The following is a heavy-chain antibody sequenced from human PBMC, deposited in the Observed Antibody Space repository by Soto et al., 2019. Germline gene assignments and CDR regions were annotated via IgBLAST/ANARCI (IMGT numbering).Heavy chain of an antibody. J-gene: IGHJ4*02. CDR3: ARDPSRITIFGVFDY. V-gene: IGHV3-30-3*01. CDR2: ISYDGSNK. Sequence: GGSLRLSCAASGFTFRSYAMHWVRQAPGKGLEWVAVISYDGSNKYYADSVKGRSTISRDNSKNTLYLQMNSLRAEDTAVYYCARDPSRITIFGVFDYWGQGTLVTVSS. CDR1: GFTFRSYA. D-gene: IGHD3-3*01.